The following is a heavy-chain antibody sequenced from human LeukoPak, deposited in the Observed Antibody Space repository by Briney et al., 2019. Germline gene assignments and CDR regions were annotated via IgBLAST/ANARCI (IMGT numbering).Heavy chain of an antibody. V-gene: IGHV4-61*02. D-gene: IGHD3-10*01. Sequence: TLSLTCTVSGGSISSGSYYWSWIRQPAGKGLEWIGRIYTSGSTNYNPSLKSRVTISVDTSKNQFSLKLSSVTAADTAVYYCARAYGSESYYYYYYMDVWGKGTTVTISS. CDR3: ARAYGSESYYYYYYMDV. CDR2: IYTSGST. J-gene: IGHJ6*03. CDR1: GGSISSGSYY.